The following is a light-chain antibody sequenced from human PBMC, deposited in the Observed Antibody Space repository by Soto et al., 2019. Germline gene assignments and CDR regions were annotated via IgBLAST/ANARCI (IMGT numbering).Light chain of an antibody. J-gene: IGKJ4*01. V-gene: IGKV1-39*01. CDR3: QQSYSTPPT. Sequence: DIQMTQSPSSLSASVGDRVTITCRASQTISNYLTWYQQKPGKAPNLLIYATSTLESGVPSRFSGSGSGTDFTLTISSLQPEDSATYYCQQSYSTPPTFGGGTKVEIK. CDR2: ATS. CDR1: QTISNY.